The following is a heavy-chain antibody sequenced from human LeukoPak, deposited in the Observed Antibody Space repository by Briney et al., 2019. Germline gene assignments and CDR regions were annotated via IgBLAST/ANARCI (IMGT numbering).Heavy chain of an antibody. Sequence: PSETLSLTCTVPGGSISSGGYYWSWIRQPPGKGLEWIGYIYHSGSTYYNPSLKSRVTISVDRSKNQFSLKLSSVTAADTAVYYCAREGSGEYYFDYWGQGTLVTVSS. CDR1: GGSISSGGYY. V-gene: IGHV4-30-2*01. D-gene: IGHD7-27*01. CDR3: AREGSGEYYFDY. CDR2: IYHSGST. J-gene: IGHJ4*02.